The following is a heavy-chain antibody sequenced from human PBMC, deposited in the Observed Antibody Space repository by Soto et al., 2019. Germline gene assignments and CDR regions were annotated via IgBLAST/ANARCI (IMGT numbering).Heavy chain of an antibody. J-gene: IGHJ4*02. Sequence: GGSLRLSCAASGFTFSDYYMSWIRQAPGKGLEWVSYISSSGSTIYYANSVKGRFTISRDNAKNSLYRQMNSLRAEDTAVYYCARADYGDYVIIDYWGQGTLVTVSS. V-gene: IGHV3-11*01. CDR1: GFTFSDYY. CDR3: ARADYGDYVIIDY. CDR2: ISSSGSTI. D-gene: IGHD4-17*01.